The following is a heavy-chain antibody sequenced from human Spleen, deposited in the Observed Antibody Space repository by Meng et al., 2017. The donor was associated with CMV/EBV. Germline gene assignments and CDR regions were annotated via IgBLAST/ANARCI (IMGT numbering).Heavy chain of an antibody. CDR2: IIPIFGTA. CDR1: FSSYA. J-gene: IGHJ6*02. D-gene: IGHD6-13*01. CDR3: ARDQSIAAAADYYYYGMDV. Sequence: FSSYAISWVRQAPGQGLEWMGGIIPIFGTANYAQKFQGRVTITTDESTSTAYMELSSLRSEDTAVYYCARDQSIAAAADYYYYGMDVWGQGTTVTVSS. V-gene: IGHV1-69*05.